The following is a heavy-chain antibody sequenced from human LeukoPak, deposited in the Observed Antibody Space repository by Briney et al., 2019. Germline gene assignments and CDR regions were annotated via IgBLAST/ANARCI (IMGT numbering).Heavy chain of an antibody. V-gene: IGHV3-73*01. Sequence: GGSLKLSCAASGFTFSGSAIHWVRQSSGKGLEWVGQIDQKDKGYATATAYAASVKGRFTISRDDSINTAYLQMKSLKTEDTALYYCTRDSGTYNWFDSWGQGTVVTVSS. D-gene: IGHD1-26*01. CDR1: GFTFSGSA. J-gene: IGHJ5*01. CDR3: TRDSGTYNWFDS. CDR2: IDQKDKGYATAT.